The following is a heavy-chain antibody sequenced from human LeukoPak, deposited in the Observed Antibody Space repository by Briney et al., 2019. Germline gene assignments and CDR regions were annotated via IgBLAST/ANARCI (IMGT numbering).Heavy chain of an antibody. CDR2: IYRRGST. Sequence: SETLSLTCTVSGASISSSDSYWSWIRQPPGKGLEWIGSIYRRGSTSYNPSLKSRVTVSEDMSKNHFSLGLSSVNAADTAVYYCARHVQDLGIKVWGQGTTVTVSS. V-gene: IGHV4-39*01. CDR1: GASISSSDSY. CDR3: ARHVQDLGIKV. J-gene: IGHJ6*02.